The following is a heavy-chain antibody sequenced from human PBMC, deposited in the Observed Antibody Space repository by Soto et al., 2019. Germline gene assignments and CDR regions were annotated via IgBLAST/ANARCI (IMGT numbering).Heavy chain of an antibody. CDR3: AKDGVDHNSVWDPFDI. V-gene: IGHV3-23*01. CDR1: GFIFSDYA. Sequence: PGGSLRLPCAASGFIFSDYAMSWVRQAPGKGLEWVAGMGGANGDTYYAESVRGRFAIFRDNSKSTLFLQLNSLRAEDTAVYFCAKDGVDHNSVWDPFDIWGQGTLVTVSS. D-gene: IGHD2-15*01. CDR2: MGGANGDT. J-gene: IGHJ3*02.